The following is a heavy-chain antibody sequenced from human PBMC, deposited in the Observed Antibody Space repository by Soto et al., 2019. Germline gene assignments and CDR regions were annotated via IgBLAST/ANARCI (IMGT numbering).Heavy chain of an antibody. CDR2: ISSAVNT. D-gene: IGHD6-6*01. V-gene: IGHV3-23*01. Sequence: RLWRPAAGITFGNYALRWVRETQGKGLEWVSAISSAVNTYYADSVKGRFTISRDNSKNTLSLQMNSLRAEDTAVYYCAKQVRDGTSSPYYFDYWGQGTLVT. CDR1: GITFGNYA. CDR3: AKQVRDGTSSPYYFDY. J-gene: IGHJ4*02.